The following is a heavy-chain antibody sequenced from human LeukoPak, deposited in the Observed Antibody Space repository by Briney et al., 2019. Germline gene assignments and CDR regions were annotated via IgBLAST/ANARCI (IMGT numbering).Heavy chain of an antibody. CDR1: GYTFTNYG. V-gene: IGHV1-18*01. D-gene: IGHD2-15*01. Sequence: ASVKVSCKASGYTFTNYGISWVRQAPGQGLEWMGWISAYNGNTNYAQKLQGRVTMTTDTSTSTAYMELRSLRSDDTAVYYCARARGGSTDRNYYYYYYMDVWGKGTTVTISS. CDR2: ISAYNGNT. J-gene: IGHJ6*03. CDR3: ARARGGSTDRNYYYYYYMDV.